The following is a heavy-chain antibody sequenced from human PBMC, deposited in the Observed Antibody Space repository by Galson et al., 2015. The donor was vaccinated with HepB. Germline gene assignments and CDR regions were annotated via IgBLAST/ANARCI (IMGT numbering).Heavy chain of an antibody. CDR3: AKYYSSGYYFDY. CDR2: IWYDGSNK. V-gene: IGHV3-30*02. CDR1: GFTFSSYG. D-gene: IGHD6-19*01. J-gene: IGHJ4*02. Sequence: SLRLSCAASGFTFSSYGMHWVRQAPGKGLEWVAFIWYDGSNKYYADSVKGRFTISRDNSKNTLYLQMNSLRAEDTAVYYCAKYYSSGYYFDYWGQGTLVIVSS.